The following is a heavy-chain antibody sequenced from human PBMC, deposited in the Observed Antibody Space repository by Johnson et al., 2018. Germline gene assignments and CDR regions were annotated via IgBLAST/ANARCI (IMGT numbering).Heavy chain of an antibody. CDR1: GGSISSYY. CDR3: ARELVDDFWSGYPAYNWFDP. J-gene: IGHJ5*02. Sequence: QVQLQESGPGLVKPSETLSLTCTVSGGSISSYYWSWIRQPPGKGLEWMGYIDYSGSTNYNPSLKSRVTISVDTSKNQSSLKLSSGTAADPAVYYCARELVDDFWSGYPAYNWFDPWGQGTLVTVSS. CDR2: IDYSGST. D-gene: IGHD3-3*01. V-gene: IGHV4-59*01.